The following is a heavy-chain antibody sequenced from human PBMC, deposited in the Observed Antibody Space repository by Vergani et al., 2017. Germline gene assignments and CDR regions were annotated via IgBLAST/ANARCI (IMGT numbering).Heavy chain of an antibody. D-gene: IGHD2-2*02. CDR2: ISSSGSTI. V-gene: IGHV3-11*01. CDR3: ASPMRLGYCSSTSCYTGAFDI. Sequence: QVQLVESGGGLVKPGGSLRLSCAASGFTFSDYYMSWIRQAPGKGLEWVSYISSSGSTIYYADSVKGRFTISRDNAKSSLYLQMNSLRAEDTAVYYCASPMRLGYCSSTSCYTGAFDIWGQGTMVTVSS. J-gene: IGHJ3*02. CDR1: GFTFSDYY.